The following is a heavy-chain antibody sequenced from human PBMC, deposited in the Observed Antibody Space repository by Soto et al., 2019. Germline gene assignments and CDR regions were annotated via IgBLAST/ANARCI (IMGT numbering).Heavy chain of an antibody. V-gene: IGHV1-69*13. J-gene: IGHJ3*01. CDR2: ILPFFGTA. Sequence: QVHLVQSGAEVKKPGSSVKVSCKYSGGTFRTESINWVRQAPGQGLEWMGGILPFFGTADYAPRFQGRVTLTADGATTRAYMALSSLSSQDTAVSFCARRPQYGGNSDAFDVWGQGTMVTVSS. CDR3: ARRPQYGGNSDAFDV. D-gene: IGHD2-21*01. CDR1: GGTFRTES.